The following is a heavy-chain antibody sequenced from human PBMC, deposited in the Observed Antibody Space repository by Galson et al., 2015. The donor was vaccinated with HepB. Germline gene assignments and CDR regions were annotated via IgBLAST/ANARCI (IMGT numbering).Heavy chain of an antibody. CDR1: GGTFSSYA. V-gene: IGHV1-69*06. CDR2: IIPIFGTA. CDR3: ARDVGGATVVMRYYYYGMDV. Sequence: SVKVSCKASGGTFSSYAISWVRQAPGQGLEWMGGIIPIFGTANYAQKFQGRVTITADKSTSTAYMELSSLRSEDTAVYYCARDVGGATVVMRYYYYGMDVWGQGTTVTVSS. J-gene: IGHJ6*02. D-gene: IGHD4-23*01.